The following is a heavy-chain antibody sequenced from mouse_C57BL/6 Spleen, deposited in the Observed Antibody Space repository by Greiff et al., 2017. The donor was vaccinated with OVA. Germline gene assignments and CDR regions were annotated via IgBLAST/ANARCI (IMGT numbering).Heavy chain of an antibody. CDR1: GFTFSDFY. D-gene: IGHD1-1*02. CDR3: ARELYGPYYFDY. V-gene: IGHV7-1*01. J-gene: IGHJ2*01. CDR2: SRNKANDYTT. Sequence: EVNVVESGGGLVQSGRSLRLSCAPSGFTFSDFYMEWVRQAPGKGLEWIAASRNKANDYTTEYSASVKGRFIVSRDTSQSILYLQMNALRAEDTAIYYCARELYGPYYFDYWGQGTTLTVSS.